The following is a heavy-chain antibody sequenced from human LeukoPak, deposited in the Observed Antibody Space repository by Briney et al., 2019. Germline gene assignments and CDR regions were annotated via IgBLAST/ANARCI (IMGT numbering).Heavy chain of an antibody. V-gene: IGHV3-30*18. D-gene: IGHD5-18*01. Sequence: PGRSLRLSCAASGFTFSSYGMHWVRQAPGKGLEWVAVISYDGSNKYYADSVKGRFTISRGNSKNTLYLQMNSLRAEDTAVYYCAKDRGYSYGYFDYWGQGTLVTVSS. CDR2: ISYDGSNK. CDR3: AKDRGYSYGYFDY. CDR1: GFTFSSYG. J-gene: IGHJ4*02.